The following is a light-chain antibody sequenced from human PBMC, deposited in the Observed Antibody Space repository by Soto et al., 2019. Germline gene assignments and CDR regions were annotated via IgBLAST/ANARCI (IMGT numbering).Light chain of an antibody. CDR3: QQYDVDSVT. Sequence: DIQMTQSPSTLSSFVGDRVTITCRASQSIYVCLAWYQQKPEKAPKLFIYDASTLHTGVPSRFSGSGSGTEFTLTISSLQPDDFATYYCQQYDVDSVTFGQGTKVDIK. J-gene: IGKJ1*01. CDR1: QSIYVC. V-gene: IGKV1-5*01. CDR2: DAS.